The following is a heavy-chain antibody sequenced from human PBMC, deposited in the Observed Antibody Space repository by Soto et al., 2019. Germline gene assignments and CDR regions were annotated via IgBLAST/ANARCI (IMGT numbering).Heavy chain of an antibody. Sequence: ASVKVCCKASGFDFTDHYIHWVRQAPGQGLEWMGWINPNSGGTKYAPKFQGGVTMTRDTSITTAYMELSRLRSGDTAVYYCAREPATAKPEGVDFWGQGILVTVS. J-gene: IGHJ4*02. V-gene: IGHV1-2*02. CDR1: GFDFTDHY. CDR3: AREPATAKPEGVDF. CDR2: INPNSGGT. D-gene: IGHD1-1*01.